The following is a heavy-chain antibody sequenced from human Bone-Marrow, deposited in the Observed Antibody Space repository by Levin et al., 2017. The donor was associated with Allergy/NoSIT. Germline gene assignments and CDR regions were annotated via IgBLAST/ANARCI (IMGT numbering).Heavy chain of an antibody. Sequence: ASVKVSCKASGYTFTTYGLTWVRQAPGQGLEWMGWVSAYSGNTNYALNLQDRVTMTTDTATNTAYMELTSLRSDDAAIYYCARGHFPYYYYGMDVWGQGTTVVVSS. V-gene: IGHV1-18*01. CDR2: VSAYSGNT. J-gene: IGHJ6*02. CDR1: GYTFTTYG. CDR3: ARGHFPYYYYGMDV.